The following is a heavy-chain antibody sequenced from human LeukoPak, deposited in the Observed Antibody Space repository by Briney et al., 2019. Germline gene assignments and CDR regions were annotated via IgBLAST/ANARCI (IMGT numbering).Heavy chain of an antibody. J-gene: IGHJ4*02. D-gene: IGHD6-19*01. CDR2: ISYDGGTK. V-gene: IGHV3-30*03. Sequence: GRSLRLSCAASGLAFSNYAMHWVRQAPGKGLEWVAVISYDGGTKYYADSVKGRFTISRDNSKNTLYLQVNSLRAEDTAVYYCARDELAVAKKGFLDSWGQGTLVTVSS. CDR1: GLAFSNYA. CDR3: ARDELAVAKKGFLDS.